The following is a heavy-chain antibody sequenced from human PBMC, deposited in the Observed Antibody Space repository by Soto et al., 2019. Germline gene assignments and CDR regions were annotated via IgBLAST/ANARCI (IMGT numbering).Heavy chain of an antibody. CDR2: INPRTSVT. Sequence: QVQLVQSGDEMKKPGASVKVSCKASGYTFTDFYIHWVRQTPVQELEWMGWINPRTSVTLYAQNFQGWLTMTRDTSLSTGYMVLNRLKTHAMAVYYCATGDHAFNLWGQGTMVIVSS. V-gene: IGHV1-2*04. CDR1: GYTFTDFY. CDR3: ATGDHAFNL. J-gene: IGHJ3*01.